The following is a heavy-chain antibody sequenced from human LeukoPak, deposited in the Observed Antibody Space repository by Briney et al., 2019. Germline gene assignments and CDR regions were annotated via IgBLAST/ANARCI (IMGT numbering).Heavy chain of an antibody. CDR1: GYTFTSYG. Sequence: ASVKVSCKASGYTFTSYGISWVRQAPGQGLEWMGWISAYNGNTNYAQKLQGRVTMTTDTSTSTAYKELRSLRSDDTAVYYCAIDYGDYGYFDYWGQGTLVTVSS. V-gene: IGHV1-18*01. CDR3: AIDYGDYGYFDY. J-gene: IGHJ4*02. CDR2: ISAYNGNT. D-gene: IGHD4-17*01.